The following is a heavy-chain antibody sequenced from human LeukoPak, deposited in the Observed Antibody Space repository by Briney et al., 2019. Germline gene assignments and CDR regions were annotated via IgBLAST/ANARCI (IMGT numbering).Heavy chain of an antibody. CDR1: GFTFNKYA. D-gene: IGHD4-11*01. J-gene: IGHJ4*02. CDR2: IRYDGSNK. V-gene: IGHV3-30*02. Sequence: PGGSLRLSCADSGFTFNKYAMHWVRQAPGKGLEWVAFIRYDGSNKYYADSVKGRFTISRDNSKNTLYLQMNSLRAEDTAVYYCAKVYDYSDFQAFDYWGQGTLVTVSS. CDR3: AKVYDYSDFQAFDY.